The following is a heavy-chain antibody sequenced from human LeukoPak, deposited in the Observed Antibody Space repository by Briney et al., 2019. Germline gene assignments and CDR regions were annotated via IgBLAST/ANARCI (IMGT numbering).Heavy chain of an antibody. Sequence: SETLSLTCTVSGGSISSYYWSWIRQPPGKGLEWIGYIYYSGSTNYNPSLKSRVTISVDTSKNQFSLKLSSVTAADTAVYYCAGLGTGGYGPYYYYMDVWGKGTTVTISS. J-gene: IGHJ6*03. CDR2: IYYSGST. D-gene: IGHD5-12*01. V-gene: IGHV4-59*01. CDR1: GGSISSYY. CDR3: AGLGTGGYGPYYYYMDV.